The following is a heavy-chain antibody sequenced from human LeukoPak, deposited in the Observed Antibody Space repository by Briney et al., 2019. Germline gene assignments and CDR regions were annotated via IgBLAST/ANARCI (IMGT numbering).Heavy chain of an antibody. CDR3: ARDRRFGEPFDY. D-gene: IGHD3-10*01. Sequence: ASVKVSCKASGYTFTGYYMHWVRHPPGQGHEWMGWINPNSGGTNYAQKFQGRVTMTRDTSISTAYMELSRLRSDDTAVYYCARDRRFGEPFDYWGQGSLVTVSS. CDR1: GYTFTGYY. J-gene: IGHJ4*02. V-gene: IGHV1-2*02. CDR2: INPNSGGT.